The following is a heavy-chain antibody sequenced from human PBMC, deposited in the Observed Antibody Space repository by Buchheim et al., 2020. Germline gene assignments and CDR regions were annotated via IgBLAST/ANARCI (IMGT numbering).Heavy chain of an antibody. CDR3: ARGGYSYDYYFDY. CDR1: GGSINNYY. J-gene: IGHJ4*02. CDR2: IYYSGST. V-gene: IGHV4-59*01. Sequence: QVQLQESGRGLVKPSETLSLTCTVSGGSINNYYWSWIRQPPGKGLEWIGYIYYSGSTNYNPSLKSRVTISVDTSKNQFSLKLSSVTAADTAVYYCARGGYSYDYYFDYWGQGTL. D-gene: IGHD5-18*01.